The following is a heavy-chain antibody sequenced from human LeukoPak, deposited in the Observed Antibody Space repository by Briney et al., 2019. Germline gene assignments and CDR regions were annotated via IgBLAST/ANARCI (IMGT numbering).Heavy chain of an antibody. CDR3: ARDYWIVGATHYYGYDY. J-gene: IGHJ4*02. D-gene: IGHD1-26*01. Sequence: SETLSLTCTVSGGSISSYYWSWIRQPPGKGLEWIWYIYYSGSTNYNPSLTSRVTISVDTSKNQFSLKLSSVTAADTAVYYCARDYWIVGATHYYGYDYWGQGTLVTVSS. CDR2: IYYSGST. CDR1: GGSISSYY. V-gene: IGHV4-59*01.